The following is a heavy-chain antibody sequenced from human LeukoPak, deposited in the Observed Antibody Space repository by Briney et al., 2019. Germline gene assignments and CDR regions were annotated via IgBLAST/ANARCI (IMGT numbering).Heavy chain of an antibody. V-gene: IGHV3-48*01. Sequence: GGSLRLSCAASGFTFSSYSMNWVRQAPGKGLEWVSYISSSSSTIYYADSVKGRFTISRDNAKNSLYLQMNSLRAGDTAVYYCARGAVAGTIAFDYWGQGTLVTVSS. D-gene: IGHD6-19*01. CDR1: GFTFSSYS. J-gene: IGHJ4*02. CDR3: ARGAVAGTIAFDY. CDR2: ISSSSSTI.